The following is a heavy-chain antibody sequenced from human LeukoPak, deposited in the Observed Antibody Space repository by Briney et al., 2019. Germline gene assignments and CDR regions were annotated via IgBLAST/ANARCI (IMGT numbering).Heavy chain of an antibody. CDR2: IIPIFGTA. J-gene: IGHJ5*02. Sequence: GASVKVSCKASGGTFSSYVISWVRQAPGQGLEWMGGIIPIFGTANYSQKFQGRVTITTDESTSTAYMELSSLRSEDTAVYFCARGTPNTYYDILTKFDPWGQGTLVTVSS. CDR3: ARGTPNTYYDILTKFDP. D-gene: IGHD3-9*01. CDR1: GGTFSSYV. V-gene: IGHV1-69*05.